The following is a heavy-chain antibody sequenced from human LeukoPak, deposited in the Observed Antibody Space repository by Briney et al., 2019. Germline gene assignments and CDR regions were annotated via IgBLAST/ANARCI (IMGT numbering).Heavy chain of an antibody. CDR1: GGSVSGGSISSYY. J-gene: IGHJ4*02. CDR2: IAYTGST. Sequence: PSETLSLSCTVSGGSVSGGSISSYYWSWIRQPPGKGLEWIGFIAYTGSTNYNPSLKSRVTISVDTSKNQFSLRLSSVTAADTAVYYCARGVDYYGVWGQGTLVTVSS. D-gene: IGHD3-10*01. CDR3: ARGVDYYGV. V-gene: IGHV4-61*01.